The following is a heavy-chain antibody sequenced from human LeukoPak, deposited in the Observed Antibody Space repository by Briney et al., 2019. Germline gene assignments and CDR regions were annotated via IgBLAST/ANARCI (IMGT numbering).Heavy chain of an antibody. D-gene: IGHD5-24*01. V-gene: IGHV3-53*01. Sequence: PGGSLRLSCAASGFTVSSNYMSWVRQAPGKGLEWVSVIYSGGSTYYADSVKGRFTISRGNSKNTLYLQMNSLRAEDTAVYYCAREMATTYDYWGQGTLVTSSS. CDR3: AREMATTYDY. CDR2: IYSGGST. CDR1: GFTVSSNY. J-gene: IGHJ4*02.